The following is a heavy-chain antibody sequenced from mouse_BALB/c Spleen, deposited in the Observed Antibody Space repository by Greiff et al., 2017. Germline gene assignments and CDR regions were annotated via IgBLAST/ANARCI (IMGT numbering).Heavy chain of an antibody. V-gene: IGHV2-2*02. Sequence: QVHVKQSGPGLVQPSQSLSITCTVSGFSLTSYGVHWVRQSPGKGLEWLGVIWSGGSTDYNAAFISRLSISKDNSKSQVFFKMNSLQANDTAIYYCARIAGTNYFDYWGQGTTLTVSS. D-gene: IGHD2-13*01. CDR3: ARIAGTNYFDY. CDR1: GFSLTSYG. CDR2: IWSGGST. J-gene: IGHJ2*01.